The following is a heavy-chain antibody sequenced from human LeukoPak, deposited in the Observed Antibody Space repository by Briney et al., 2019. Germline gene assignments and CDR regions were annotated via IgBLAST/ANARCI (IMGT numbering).Heavy chain of an antibody. Sequence: SETLSLTCTVSGGSISNYYWNWIRQPPGKGLEWIGYIYYSGSTNYNPSLKSRVTISVDTSKNQFYLKLSSMTAADTAVYYCATVEGYCTSTSCYRAYFQHWGQGTLVTVSS. J-gene: IGHJ1*01. CDR3: ATVEGYCTSTSCYRAYFQH. CDR2: IYYSGST. V-gene: IGHV4-59*01. CDR1: GGSISNYY. D-gene: IGHD2-2*02.